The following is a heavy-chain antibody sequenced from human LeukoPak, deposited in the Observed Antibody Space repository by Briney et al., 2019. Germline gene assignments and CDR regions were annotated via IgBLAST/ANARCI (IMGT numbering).Heavy chain of an antibody. Sequence: ASVKVSCKASGYTFTSYGISWVRQAPGQGLEWMGWISAYNGNTNYAQKLQGRVTMTTDTSTSTAYMELRSLRSDDTAVYYCAREDRGFWSGYCAYWGQGTLVTVSS. CDR3: AREDRGFWSGYCAY. CDR1: GYTFTSYG. CDR2: ISAYNGNT. D-gene: IGHD3-3*01. J-gene: IGHJ4*02. V-gene: IGHV1-18*01.